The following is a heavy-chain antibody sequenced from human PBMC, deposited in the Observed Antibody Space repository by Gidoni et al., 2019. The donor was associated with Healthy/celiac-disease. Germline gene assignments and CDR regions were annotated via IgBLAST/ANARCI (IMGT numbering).Heavy chain of an antibody. V-gene: IGHV1-18*01. CDR1: GYTFTSYG. CDR3: AREPRPGDYSLYYYYGRDV. J-gene: IGHJ6*02. D-gene: IGHD4-4*01. CDR2: ISAYNGNT. Sequence: QVQLVQSGAEVKKPGASVKVSCNASGYTFTSYGISWVRQAPGQGLEWMGWISAYNGNTNYAQKLQGRVTRTTDTSTSTAYMELRSLRSDDTAVYYCAREPRPGDYSLYYYYGRDVWGQGTTVTVSS.